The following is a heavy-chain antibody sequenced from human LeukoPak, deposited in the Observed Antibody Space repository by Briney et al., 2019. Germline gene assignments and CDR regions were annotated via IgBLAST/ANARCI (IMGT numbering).Heavy chain of an antibody. CDR3: ARDSRQQLVIDP. CDR2: INPSGGST. Sequence: ASVKVSCKASGYTFTSHYMHWVRQAPGQGLEWMGIINPSGGSTSYAQKFQGRVTMTRDTSTSTVYMELSSLRSEDTAVYYCARDSRQQLVIDPWGQGTLVTVSS. J-gene: IGHJ5*02. CDR1: GYTFTSHY. D-gene: IGHD6-13*01. V-gene: IGHV1-46*01.